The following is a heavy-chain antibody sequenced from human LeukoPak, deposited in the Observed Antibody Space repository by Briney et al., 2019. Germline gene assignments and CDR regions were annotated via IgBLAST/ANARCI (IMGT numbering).Heavy chain of an antibody. D-gene: IGHD6-19*01. CDR2: ISSSSTYI. CDR1: GFTFSSYN. J-gene: IGHJ4*02. CDR3: AREFSVAGTLD. Sequence: PGGSLRLSCAASGFTFSSYNMNWVRQAPGKGLEWVSFISSSSTYIYYADSVKGRFTISRDNAKKSLYLQMNSLRAEDTAVYYCAREFSVAGTLDRGQGTLVTVSS. V-gene: IGHV3-21*01.